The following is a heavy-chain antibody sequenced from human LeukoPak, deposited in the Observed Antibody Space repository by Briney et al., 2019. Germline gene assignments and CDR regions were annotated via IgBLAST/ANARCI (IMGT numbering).Heavy chain of an antibody. CDR1: GFSFSSTA. CDR2: SGTDGDT. D-gene: IGHD6-13*01. CDR3: AKKTPGTYPFDY. Sequence: PGGSLRLSCAASGFSFSSTAMNWVRQAPGKGLEWVSASGTDGDTYYADSVQGRFTISRDNSRNTLYLQMTSLRADDTAVYYCAKKTPGTYPFDYWGQGTLVTVFS. J-gene: IGHJ4*02. V-gene: IGHV3-23*01.